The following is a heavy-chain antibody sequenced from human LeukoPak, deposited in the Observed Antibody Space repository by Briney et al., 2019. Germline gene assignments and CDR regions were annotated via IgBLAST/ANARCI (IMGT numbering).Heavy chain of an antibody. Sequence: GGTLRHSCVGSGLAFGGHAMSWVRQAPGKGPEWVATIGSGADLFYAESVKGRFTISRDDPRNTVWLQMNSLRAEDTALYYCAKDWTPHNRVYDCLDAWGQGTQVTVSS. V-gene: IGHV3-23*01. CDR3: AKDWTPHNRVYDCLDA. CDR1: GLAFGGHA. CDR2: IGSGADL. J-gene: IGHJ5*02. D-gene: IGHD3-16*01.